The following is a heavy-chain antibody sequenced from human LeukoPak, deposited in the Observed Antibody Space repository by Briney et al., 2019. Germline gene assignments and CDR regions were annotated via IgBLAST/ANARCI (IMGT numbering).Heavy chain of an antibody. CDR1: GFTVSSNY. V-gene: IGHV3-66*01. J-gene: IGHJ4*02. D-gene: IGHD2-15*01. CDR2: IYSGGST. CDR3: ARGNCSGPSCHTSY. Sequence: PGGSLRLSCAASGFTVSSNYMSWVRHAPGEGLEWVSVIYSGGSTYYADSVKGRFTISRDNSKTTLYLQKNSLRVEDTAVSYCARGNCSGPSCHTSYWGQGTLVTV.